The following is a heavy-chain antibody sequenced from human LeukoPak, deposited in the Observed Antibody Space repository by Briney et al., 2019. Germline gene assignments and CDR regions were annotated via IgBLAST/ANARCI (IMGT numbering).Heavy chain of an antibody. D-gene: IGHD3-10*01. CDR2: TYYRSKWYN. Sequence: SQTLSLTCAISGDSVSSNSAAWNWIRQSPSRGLEWLGRTYYRSKWYNDYAVSVKSRITINPDTSKNQFSLQLNSVTPEDTAVYYCAREGRIHGYYYGSGSYDSSNWFDPWGQGTLVTVSS. CDR3: AREGRIHGYYYGSGSYDSSNWFDP. V-gene: IGHV6-1*01. J-gene: IGHJ5*02. CDR1: GDSVSSNSAA.